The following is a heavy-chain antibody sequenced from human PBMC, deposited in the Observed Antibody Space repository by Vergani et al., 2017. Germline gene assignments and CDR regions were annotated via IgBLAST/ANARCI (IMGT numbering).Heavy chain of an antibody. V-gene: IGHV3-11*01. CDR2: ISDSGTSI. CDR1: GFTFRAFY. Sequence: QVQLVESGGTLVKPGGSLRLSCAASGFTFRAFYMTWIRQVPGKGLEWVSHISDSGTSINYADSVKGRFTVSRDNAKKSLYLQMTSLRVEDTAVYYCARGNWNDGFNSYYYMDVWGKGTTVTVSS. J-gene: IGHJ6*03. CDR3: ARGNWNDGFNSYYYMDV. D-gene: IGHD1-1*01.